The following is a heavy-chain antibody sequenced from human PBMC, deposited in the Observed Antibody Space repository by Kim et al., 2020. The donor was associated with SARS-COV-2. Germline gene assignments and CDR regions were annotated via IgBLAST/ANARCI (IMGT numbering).Heavy chain of an antibody. V-gene: IGHV1-3*01. J-gene: IGHJ4*02. Sequence: NTRYSRTFQGRVSITRDTSATTAYLELSGLISEDTAVYYCAREAVAGSFDYWGQGSLVTVSS. D-gene: IGHD6-19*01. CDR2: NT. CDR3: AREAVAGSFDY.